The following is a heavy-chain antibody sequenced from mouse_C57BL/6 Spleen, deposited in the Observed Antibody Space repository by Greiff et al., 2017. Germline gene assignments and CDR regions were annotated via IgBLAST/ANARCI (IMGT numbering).Heavy chain of an antibody. V-gene: IGHV14-2*01. CDR2: IDPADGEP. D-gene: IGHD2-4*01. CDR1: GFNIKDYY. J-gene: IGHJ2*01. Sequence: VQLKESGAELVKPGASVKLSCTASGFNIKDYYMHWVKQRTEQGLEWIGRIDPADGEPKYAPKFQGKATITADTSSNTAYLQLSSLTSEDTAVYYWARRGNDYAFDYWGQGTTLTVSS. CDR3: ARRGNDYAFDY.